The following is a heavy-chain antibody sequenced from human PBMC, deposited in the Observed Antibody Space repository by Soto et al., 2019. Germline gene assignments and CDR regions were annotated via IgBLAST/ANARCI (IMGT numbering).Heavy chain of an antibody. CDR2: INHSGST. J-gene: IGHJ6*02. CDR3: ARALGSQYYYYYGMDV. CDR1: GGSYNGYS. D-gene: IGHD7-27*01. V-gene: IGHV4-34*01. Sequence: SQPRSLWSAVHGGSYNGYSWSCIRQPPGKGLEWIGEINHSGSTNYNPSLKSRVTISVDTSKNQFSLKLSSVTAADTAVYYCARALGSQYYYYYGMDVWGQGTPVTVSS.